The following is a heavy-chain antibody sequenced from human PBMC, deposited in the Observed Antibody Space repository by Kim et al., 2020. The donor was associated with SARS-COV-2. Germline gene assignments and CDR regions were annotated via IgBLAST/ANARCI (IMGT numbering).Heavy chain of an antibody. CDR2: INPSGGST. Sequence: ASVKVSCKASGYTFTSYYMHWVRQAPGQGLEWMGIINPSGGSTSYAQKFQGRVTMTRDTSTSTVYMELSSLRSEDTAVYYCARATRFRAPYGDYVQYYYYYYGMDVWGQGTTVTVSS. D-gene: IGHD4-17*01. CDR3: ARATRFRAPYGDYVQYYYYYYGMDV. V-gene: IGHV1-46*01. CDR1: GYTFTSYY. J-gene: IGHJ6*02.